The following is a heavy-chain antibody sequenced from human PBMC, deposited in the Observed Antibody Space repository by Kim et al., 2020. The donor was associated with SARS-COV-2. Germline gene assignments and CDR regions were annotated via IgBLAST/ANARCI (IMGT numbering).Heavy chain of an antibody. CDR3: ARVRGGANDY. Sequence: IYYADYVQGRYPTSRDNAQNALYLQMNSLRDEDTAVYYCARVRGGANDYWGQGPLVTVSS. V-gene: IGHV3-48*02. CDR2: I. D-gene: IGHD3-16*01. J-gene: IGHJ4*02.